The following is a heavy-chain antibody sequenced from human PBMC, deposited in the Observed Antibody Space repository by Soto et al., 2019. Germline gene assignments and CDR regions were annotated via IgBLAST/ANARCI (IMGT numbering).Heavy chain of an antibody. J-gene: IGHJ5*02. CDR1: GGTLGSYV. V-gene: IGHV1-69*18. CDR2: ITPVFGTT. CDR3: GRGLPPHL. Sequence: QVQLVQSGPEVKKPGSSVKISCKASGGTLGSYVFSWVRQAPGYGLEWMGRITPVFGTTSYAQNFQDSLTVSADESTTTIHADLSGLTADDTAVYYCGRGLPPHLWGQGTLVTVSS. D-gene: IGHD3-10*01.